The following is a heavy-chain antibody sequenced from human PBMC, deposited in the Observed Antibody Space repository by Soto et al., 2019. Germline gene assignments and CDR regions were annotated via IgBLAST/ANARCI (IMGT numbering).Heavy chain of an antibody. Sequence: QVHLVQPGAEVKKPGASVKVSCKFSGYNFINYGMTWVRQAPGQGLEWMGWISGSNGATKYAQRFQDRVTLTTDTSTNTAYMELRSLRLDDTAVYYCARDSKWLIINGNWFDSWGQGTRVTVSS. V-gene: IGHV1-18*04. CDR3: ARDSKWLIINGNWFDS. CDR2: ISGSNGAT. D-gene: IGHD5-12*01. CDR1: GYNFINYG. J-gene: IGHJ5*01.